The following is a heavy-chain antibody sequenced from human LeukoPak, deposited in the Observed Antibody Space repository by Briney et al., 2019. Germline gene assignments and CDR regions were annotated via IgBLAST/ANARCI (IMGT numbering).Heavy chain of an antibody. D-gene: IGHD3-10*01. CDR2: IYYTGTT. CDR1: GGSISTYY. J-gene: IGHJ4*02. CDR3: ARRGSDYGSGSPDY. Sequence: PSETLSLTCTVSGGSISTYYWSWNRQPPGKGLEWLGYIYYTGTTNYNPSLKSRVTISVDTAKNQFSLKLSSVTAADTAVYYCARRGSDYGSGSPDYWGPGTLVTVSS. V-gene: IGHV4-59*01.